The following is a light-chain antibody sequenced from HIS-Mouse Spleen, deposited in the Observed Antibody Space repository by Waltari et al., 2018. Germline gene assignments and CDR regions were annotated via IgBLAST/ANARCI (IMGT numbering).Light chain of an antibody. CDR2: DVS. J-gene: IGLJ2*01. CDR1: STDVGGYNY. Sequence: QSALTQPASVSGATGQSIAVACTGTSTDVGGYNYVPWHQQHPGKAPKLMIYDVSNRPSGVSNRFSGSKSGNTASLTISGLQAEDEADYYCSSYTSSSTLVVFGGGTKLTVL. CDR3: SSYTSSSTLVV. V-gene: IGLV2-14*03.